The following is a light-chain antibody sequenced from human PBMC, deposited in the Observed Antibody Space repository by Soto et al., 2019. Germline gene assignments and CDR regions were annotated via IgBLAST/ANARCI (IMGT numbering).Light chain of an antibody. CDR1: QSISSW. Sequence: DIQMTQSPSTLSASVGDTVTITCRASQSISSWLAWYQQKPGKAPKLLIYDASSLESGVPSRFSGSGSGTEFTLPISSLQPDDFATYYCQQYNSSPWTFGQGTKVDIK. CDR3: QQYNSSPWT. V-gene: IGKV1-5*01. CDR2: DAS. J-gene: IGKJ1*01.